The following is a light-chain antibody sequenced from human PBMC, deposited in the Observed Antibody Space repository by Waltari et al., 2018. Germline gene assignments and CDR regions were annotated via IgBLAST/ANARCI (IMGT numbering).Light chain of an antibody. CDR1: QGISTG. Sequence: AIQMTQSPSSLSASVGDRVTITCRASQGISTGLGWYQQKPGKVPELLIFAASSLQSGVPSRFSGSGSGTDFTLTISSLQPEDFATYFCLQDYNYSWAFGQGTKVEIK. J-gene: IGKJ1*01. V-gene: IGKV1-6*01. CDR3: LQDYNYSWA. CDR2: AAS.